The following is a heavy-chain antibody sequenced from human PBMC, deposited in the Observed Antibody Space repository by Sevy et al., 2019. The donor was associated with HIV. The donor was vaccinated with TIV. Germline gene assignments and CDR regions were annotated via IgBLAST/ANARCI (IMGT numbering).Heavy chain of an antibody. CDR1: GGSISSSSYY. Sequence: SETLSLTCTVSGGSISSSSYYWGWIRQPPGKGLEWIGSIYYSGSTYYNPSLKSRVTISVDTSKNQFSLKLSDVTAAETAVYYCAGHGGSARKMGKVAHYYYYGMDVWGQGTTVTVSS. CDR3: AGHGGSARKMGKVAHYYYYGMDV. V-gene: IGHV4-39*01. CDR2: IYYSGST. D-gene: IGHD6-6*01. J-gene: IGHJ6*02.